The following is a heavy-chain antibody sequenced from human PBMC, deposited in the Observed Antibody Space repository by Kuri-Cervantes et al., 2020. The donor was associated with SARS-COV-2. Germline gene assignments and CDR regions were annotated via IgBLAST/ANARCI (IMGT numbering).Heavy chain of an antibody. J-gene: IGHJ4*02. CDR2: IYYSGST. CDR1: GGSISSYY. CDR3: ASQGVGAHRGQDY. Sequence: SETLSLTCTVSGGSISSYYWSWIRQPPGQGLEWLGYIYYSGSTKYNPSLESRVTISVDMSKNQFSLKLSSVTAADTAVYYCASQGVGAHRGQDYWGQGTLVTVSS. D-gene: IGHD1-26*01. V-gene: IGHV4-59*12.